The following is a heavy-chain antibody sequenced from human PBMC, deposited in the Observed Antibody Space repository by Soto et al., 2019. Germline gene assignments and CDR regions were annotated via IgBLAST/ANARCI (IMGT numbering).Heavy chain of an antibody. CDR2: IIPILGIA. Sequence: GASVKVSCKASGGTFSSYTISWVRQAPGQGLEWMGRIIPILGIANYAQKFQGRVTITADKSSSTAYMELSSLRSEDTAVFYCASFNPDSRSGSSWEPFDYWGQGTLVTVSS. CDR1: GGTFSSYT. J-gene: IGHJ4*02. V-gene: IGHV1-69*02. D-gene: IGHD6-13*01. CDR3: ASFNPDSRSGSSWEPFDY.